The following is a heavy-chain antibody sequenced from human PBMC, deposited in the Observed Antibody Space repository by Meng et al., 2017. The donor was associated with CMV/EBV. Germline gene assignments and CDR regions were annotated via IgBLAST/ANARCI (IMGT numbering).Heavy chain of an antibody. V-gene: IGHV1-69*05. J-gene: IGHJ6*02. Sequence: SVKVSCKASGGTFSSYTISWVRQAPGQGLEWMGGIIPIFGTANYAQKFQGRVTITTDESTSTAYMELSSLRSEDTAVYYCATGGGIRGVTEEYYYYGMDVWGQGTTVTVSS. D-gene: IGHD3-10*01. CDR3: ATGGGIRGVTEEYYYYGMDV. CDR1: GGTFSSYT. CDR2: IIPIFGTA.